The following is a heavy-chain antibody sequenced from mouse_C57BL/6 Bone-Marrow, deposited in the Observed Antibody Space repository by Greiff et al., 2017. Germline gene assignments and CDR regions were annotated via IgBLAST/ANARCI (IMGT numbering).Heavy chain of an antibody. Sequence: EVMLVESGGGLVQPGGSLSLSCAASGFTFTDYYMSWVRQPPGKALEWLGFIRNKANGYTTEYSASVKGRFTISRDNSQSILYLQMNALRAEDSATYYCARSLRSFDYWGQGTTLTVSS. CDR3: ARSLRSFDY. V-gene: IGHV7-3*01. D-gene: IGHD1-1*01. CDR2: IRNKANGYTT. J-gene: IGHJ2*01. CDR1: GFTFTDYY.